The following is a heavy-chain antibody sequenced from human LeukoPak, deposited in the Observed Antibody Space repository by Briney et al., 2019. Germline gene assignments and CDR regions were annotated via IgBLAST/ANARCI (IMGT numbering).Heavy chain of an antibody. J-gene: IGHJ4*02. Sequence: PGGSLRLSCAASGFTFSSYWMNWVRQAPGKGLEWVSSISSSSSYIYYADSVKGRFTISRDNAKNSLYLQMNSLRAEDTAVYYCARDRGESSGSSYYFDYWGQGTLVTVSS. CDR1: GFTFSSYW. CDR2: ISSSSSYI. D-gene: IGHD6-19*01. CDR3: ARDRGESSGSSYYFDY. V-gene: IGHV3-21*01.